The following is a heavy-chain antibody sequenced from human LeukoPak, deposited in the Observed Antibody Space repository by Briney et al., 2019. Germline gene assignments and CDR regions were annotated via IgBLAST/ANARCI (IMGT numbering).Heavy chain of an antibody. Sequence: PGGFLRLSCAASGFTFSDYYMSWIRQAPGKGLEWVSYISSSGSTIYYADSVKGRFTISRDNAKNSLYLQMNSLRAEDTAVYYCAKAQALLLASWVGWGQGTLVTVSS. CDR1: GFTFSDYY. V-gene: IGHV3-11*04. J-gene: IGHJ4*02. CDR2: ISSSGSTI. CDR3: AKAQALLLASWVG. D-gene: IGHD2-15*01.